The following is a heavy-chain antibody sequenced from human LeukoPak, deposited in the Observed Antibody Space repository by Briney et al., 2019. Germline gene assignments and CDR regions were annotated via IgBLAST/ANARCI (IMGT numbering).Heavy chain of an antibody. V-gene: IGHV3-33*01. CDR1: GFTFSNYG. CDR3: ARDEHQGDSYGKFDS. D-gene: IGHD5-18*01. CDR2: IWYDGSNK. J-gene: IGHJ4*02. Sequence: GGSLRLSCAASGFTFSNYGIHWVRQAPGKGLEWVAIIWYDGSNKYYADSVKGRFIISRDNSKNTLYLQMNSLRAEDTAVYYCARDEHQGDSYGKFDSWGQGTLVTVSS.